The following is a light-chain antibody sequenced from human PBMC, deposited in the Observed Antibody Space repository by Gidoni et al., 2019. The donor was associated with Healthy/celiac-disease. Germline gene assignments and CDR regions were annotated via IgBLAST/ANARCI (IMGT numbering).Light chain of an antibody. Sequence: YELTQPPSVSVSPRQTASITCSGDKLGDKYACWYQQKPGQSPVLVIYQDSKRPSGIPERFSGSNSGNTATLTISGTQAMDEADYCCQAWDSSTVVFGGGTKLTVL. CDR3: QAWDSSTVV. CDR1: KLGDKY. V-gene: IGLV3-1*01. J-gene: IGLJ2*01. CDR2: QDS.